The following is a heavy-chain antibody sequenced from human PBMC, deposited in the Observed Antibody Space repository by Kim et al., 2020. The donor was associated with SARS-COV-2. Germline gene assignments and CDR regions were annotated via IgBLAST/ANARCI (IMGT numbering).Heavy chain of an antibody. CDR1: GGSFSGYY. J-gene: IGHJ4*02. Sequence: SETLSLTCAVYGGSFSGYYWSWIRQPPGKGREWIGEINHSGSTNYNTSLKSRVTISVDTSKNQFSLKLSTVTTADTAVYYCARGVYGDDSYCVQGDLVT. V-gene: IGHV4-34*01. D-gene: IGHD4-17*01. CDR2: INHSGST. CDR3: ARGVYGDDSY.